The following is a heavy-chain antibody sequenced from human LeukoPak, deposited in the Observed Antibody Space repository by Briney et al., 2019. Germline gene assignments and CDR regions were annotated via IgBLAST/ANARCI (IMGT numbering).Heavy chain of an antibody. J-gene: IGHJ1*01. CDR1: GFTLSSYW. CDR2: IKSDGRT. V-gene: IGHV3-74*01. Sequence: GGSLRLSCAASGFTLSSYWMHWVRQAPGKGLVWVSRIKSDGRTNYADSVKGRFTTSRDNAKNTVSLQMNSLRAEDTGVYYCARAPSEIGGYYPEYFRHWGQGTLVIV. CDR3: ARAPSEIGGYYPEYFRH. D-gene: IGHD3-22*01.